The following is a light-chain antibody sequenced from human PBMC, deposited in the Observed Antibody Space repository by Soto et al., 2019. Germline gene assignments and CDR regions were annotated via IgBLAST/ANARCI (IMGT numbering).Light chain of an antibody. CDR2: SNN. Sequence: QSVLTQPPSASGTPGQRVTISCSGSSSNIGSNTVNWYQQLPGTAPKLLIYSNNQRPSGVPDRFSGSKSGASASLAISGLQSEDEADYYCAAWDISLNGVVFGGGTKLTVL. J-gene: IGLJ2*01. CDR3: AAWDISLNGVV. CDR1: SSNIGSNT. V-gene: IGLV1-44*01.